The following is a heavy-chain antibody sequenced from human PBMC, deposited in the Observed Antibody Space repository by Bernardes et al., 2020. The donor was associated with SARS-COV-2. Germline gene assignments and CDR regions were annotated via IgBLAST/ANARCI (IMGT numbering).Heavy chain of an antibody. CDR2: IYSGGST. J-gene: IGHJ6*02. D-gene: IGHD1-20*01. CDR1: VFTDSSNY. Sequence: GSMRVAWAASVFTDSSNYISWVRPAPGKGLEWVSVIYSGGSTYYADSVKGRFTISRDNSKNTLYLQMNSLRAEDTAVYYCARDAVSYGMDVWGQGTTVTVSS. CDR3: ARDAVSYGMDV. V-gene: IGHV3-66*01.